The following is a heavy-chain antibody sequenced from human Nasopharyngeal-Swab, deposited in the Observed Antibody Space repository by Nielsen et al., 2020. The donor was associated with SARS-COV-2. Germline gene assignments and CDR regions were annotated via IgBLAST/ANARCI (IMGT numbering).Heavy chain of an antibody. Sequence: GSLRLSCTVSGGSISSYYWSWLRQPPGKGLEWIGYIYYSGSTNYNPSLKSRVTISVDTSKNQFYLKLSSVTAADTAVYYCARDPSLYDILTGFLYYYGMDVWGQGTTVTVSS. D-gene: IGHD3-9*01. CDR3: ARDPSLYDILTGFLYYYGMDV. V-gene: IGHV4-59*01. J-gene: IGHJ6*02. CDR2: IYYSGST. CDR1: GGSISSYY.